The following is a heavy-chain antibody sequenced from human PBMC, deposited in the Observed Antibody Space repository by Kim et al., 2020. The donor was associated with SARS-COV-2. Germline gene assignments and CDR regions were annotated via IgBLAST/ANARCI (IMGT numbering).Heavy chain of an antibody. CDR3: AKAGPQARFAVAGDYYYYYMDV. Sequence: GGSLRLSCAASGFTFSSYAMSWVRQAPGKGLEWVSAISGSGGSTYYADSVKGRFTISRDNSKNTLYLQMNSLRAEDTAVYYCAKAGPQARFAVAGDYYYYYMDVWGKGTTVTVSS. CDR2: ISGSGGST. CDR1: GFTFSSYA. D-gene: IGHD6-19*01. J-gene: IGHJ6*03. V-gene: IGHV3-23*01.